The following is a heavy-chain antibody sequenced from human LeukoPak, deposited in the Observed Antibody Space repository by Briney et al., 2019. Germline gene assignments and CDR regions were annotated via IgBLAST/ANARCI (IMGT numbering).Heavy chain of an antibody. CDR3: AKEGGVVVPADY. V-gene: IGHV3-23*01. CDR1: GFSFSTHG. CDR2: ISGRGVYT. J-gene: IGHJ4*02. D-gene: IGHD2-2*01. Sequence: PGGSLRLSCAASGFSFSTHGISWVRQAPGKGLEWVAGISGRGVYTYYADSVKGRFTISRDNSKNTLYLQMNSLRAEDTAVYYCAKEGGVVVPADYWGQGTLVTVSS.